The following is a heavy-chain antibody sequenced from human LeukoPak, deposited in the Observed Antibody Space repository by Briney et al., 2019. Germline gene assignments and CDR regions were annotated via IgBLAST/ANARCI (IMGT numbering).Heavy chain of an antibody. Sequence: PGGSLRLSCAASGFTFSTYWMSWVRQAPGKGLEWVANIKQDGSEKYYVDSVKGRFTISRDNAKNSLYLQMNSLRAEDTALYYCARAATVTPLGYYYYYMDVWGKGTTVTVSS. CDR3: ARAATVTPLGYYYYYMDV. J-gene: IGHJ6*03. D-gene: IGHD4-17*01. CDR1: GFTFSTYW. V-gene: IGHV3-7*03. CDR2: IKQDGSEK.